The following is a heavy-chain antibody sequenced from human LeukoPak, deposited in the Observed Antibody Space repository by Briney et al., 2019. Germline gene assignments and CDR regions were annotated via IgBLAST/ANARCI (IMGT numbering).Heavy chain of an antibody. Sequence: GGSLRLSCAVSGFTFTSYWMSWVRQAPGKGLEWVASIKDGGSVKYYVDSVKGRFTISRDNAKNSLHLQMDSLRAEDTAVYYCARTQLFHGDFDYWGQGTPVTVSS. CDR1: GFTFTSYW. CDR3: ARTQLFHGDFDY. CDR2: IKDGGSVK. V-gene: IGHV3-7*03. D-gene: IGHD3-10*02. J-gene: IGHJ4*02.